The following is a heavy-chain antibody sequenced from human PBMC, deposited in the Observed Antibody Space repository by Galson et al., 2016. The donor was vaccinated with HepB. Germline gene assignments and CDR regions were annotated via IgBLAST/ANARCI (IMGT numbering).Heavy chain of an antibody. V-gene: IGHV4-31*03. D-gene: IGHD2-2*01. Sequence: TLSLTCTVSGGSISSGGYYWSWIRQHSGKGLEWIGYICYSGSTYYNPSLKSRLAISVDTSKNQFSLKLSSVTAADTAVYYCARYGYCSSTSCYGFDPWGQGTLVTVSS. J-gene: IGHJ5*02. CDR1: GGSISSGGYY. CDR2: ICYSGST. CDR3: ARYGYCSSTSCYGFDP.